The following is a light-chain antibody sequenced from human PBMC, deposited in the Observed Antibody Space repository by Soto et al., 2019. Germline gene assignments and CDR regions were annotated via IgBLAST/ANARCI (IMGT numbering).Light chain of an antibody. CDR2: RIS. V-gene: IGKV2-24*01. J-gene: IGKJ1*01. Sequence: DIVMTQTPLSSPVTLGQPASISCRSSQSLVHNDTNTYLSWLQQRPGQPPRLLIYRISNRVSGVPDRFSGSGAGTDFTMKINRVEAEDVGVYYCFQLTHFPWTFGQGTKVEIQ. CDR1: QSLVHNDTNTY. CDR3: FQLTHFPWT.